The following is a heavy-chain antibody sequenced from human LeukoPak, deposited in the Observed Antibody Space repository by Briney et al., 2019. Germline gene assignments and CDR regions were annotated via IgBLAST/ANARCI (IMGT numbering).Heavy chain of an antibody. Sequence: GGSLRLSCAASGFTFSSYAMSWVRQAPGKGLEWVSAISGSGGSIYYADSVKGRFTISRDNSKNTLYLQMNSLRAEDTAVYYYAKNPGIAVAGIENGFDPGGRGT. CDR3: AKNPGIAVAGIENGFDP. J-gene: IGHJ5*02. V-gene: IGHV3-23*01. D-gene: IGHD6-19*01. CDR2: ISGSGGSI. CDR1: GFTFSSYA.